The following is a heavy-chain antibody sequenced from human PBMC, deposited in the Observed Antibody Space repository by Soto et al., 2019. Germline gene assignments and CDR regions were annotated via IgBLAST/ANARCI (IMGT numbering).Heavy chain of an antibody. Sequence: EVQLVASGGGVVRPGRSLRLSCAASGFTFHDYDLRWVRQAPGKGLEWVSGINWNGVSSNYADSVKGRCTISRDNAKNSLYLQRNSLTVEDTALYYCARGPHYSTLEWYLDTWGQGTLFTVSS. CDR2: INWNGVSS. CDR1: GFTFHDYD. J-gene: IGHJ4*02. CDR3: ARGPHYSTLEWYLDT. V-gene: IGHV3-20*04. D-gene: IGHD3-3*01.